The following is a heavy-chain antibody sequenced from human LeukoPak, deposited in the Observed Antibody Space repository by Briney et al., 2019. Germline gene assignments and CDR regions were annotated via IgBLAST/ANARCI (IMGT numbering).Heavy chain of an antibody. D-gene: IGHD1-1*01. V-gene: IGHV3-23*01. J-gene: IGHJ4*02. CDR2: ISGSGGRT. CDR1: GFTFSSYA. Sequence: GGSLRLSCAASGFTFSSYAMTWVRQAPGKGLEWVSAISGSGGRTYYADSVKGRFTISRDNSKNTLYLQMNSLRAEDTAVYYCAKTGNPATGDYWGQGTLVTVSS. CDR3: AKTGNPATGDY.